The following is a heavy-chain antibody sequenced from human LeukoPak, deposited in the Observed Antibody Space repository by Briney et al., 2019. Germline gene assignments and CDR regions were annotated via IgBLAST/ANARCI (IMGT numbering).Heavy chain of an antibody. CDR3: ARIYSSALYYFDY. CDR2: IDWDDDK. V-gene: IGHV2-70*11. D-gene: IGHD4-11*01. J-gene: IGHJ4*02. Sequence: SGPALVKPTQTLTLTRTFSGFSLSTSGMCVIWIRQPPGKALEWLARIDWDDDKYYNTSLKTRLTISKDTSKNQVVLTMTNVDPVDTATYYCARIYSSALYYFDYWGQGTLVTVSS. CDR1: GFSLSTSGMC.